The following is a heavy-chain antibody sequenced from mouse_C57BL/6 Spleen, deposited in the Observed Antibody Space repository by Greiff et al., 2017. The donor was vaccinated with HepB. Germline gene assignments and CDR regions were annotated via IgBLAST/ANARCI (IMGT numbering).Heavy chain of an antibody. CDR2: IYPRSGNT. CDR3: ASTTVVSYFDY. D-gene: IGHD1-1*01. J-gene: IGHJ2*01. CDR1: GYTFTSYG. V-gene: IGHV1-81*01. Sequence: QVTLKESGAELARPGASVKLSCKASGYTFTSYGISWVKQRTGQGLEWIGEIYPRSGNTYYNEKFKGKATLTADKSSSTAYMELRSLTSEDSAVYFCASTTVVSYFDYWGQGTTLTVSS.